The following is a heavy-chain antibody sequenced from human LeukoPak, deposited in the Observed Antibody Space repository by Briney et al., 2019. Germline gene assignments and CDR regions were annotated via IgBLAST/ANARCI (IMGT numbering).Heavy chain of an antibody. CDR1: GFTFSSYG. V-gene: IGHV3-33*01. CDR3: ARGRSGSYYEGTDY. D-gene: IGHD1-26*01. J-gene: IGHJ4*02. CDR2: IWYDGSNK. Sequence: PGRSLRLSCAASGFTFSSYGMHWVRQAPGKGLGWVAVIWYDGSNKYYADSVKGRFTISRDNSKNTLYLQMNSLRAEDTAVYYCARGRSGSYYEGTDYWGQGTLVTVSS.